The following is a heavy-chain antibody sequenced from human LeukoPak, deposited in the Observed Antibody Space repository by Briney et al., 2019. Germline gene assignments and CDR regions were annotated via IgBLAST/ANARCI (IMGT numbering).Heavy chain of an antibody. V-gene: IGHV1-69*13. J-gene: IGHJ4*02. CDR2: IIPIFGTA. Sequence: ASVKVSFKASGGTFSSYAISWVRQAPGQGLEWMGGIIPIFGTANYAQKFQGRVTITADESTSTAYMELSSLRSEDTAVYYCARALRPLAYCGGDCYSGVDYWGQGTLVTVSS. CDR3: ARALRPLAYCGGDCYSGVDY. CDR1: GGTFSSYA. D-gene: IGHD2-21*02.